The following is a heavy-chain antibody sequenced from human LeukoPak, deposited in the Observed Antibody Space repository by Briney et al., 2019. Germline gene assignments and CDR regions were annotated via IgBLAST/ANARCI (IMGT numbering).Heavy chain of an antibody. D-gene: IGHD5-24*01. CDR2: ISGSGDST. CDR1: GFTFSSYA. CDR3: AKDVYGYTLTPDAFDI. J-gene: IGHJ3*02. Sequence: GGSLRLSCAASGFTFSSYAMNWVRQAPGKGLEWVSAISGSGDSTYYADSVKGRFTISRDNSKNTLYLQMNSLRADDTAVYYCAKDVYGYTLTPDAFDIWGQGTMVTVSS. V-gene: IGHV3-23*01.